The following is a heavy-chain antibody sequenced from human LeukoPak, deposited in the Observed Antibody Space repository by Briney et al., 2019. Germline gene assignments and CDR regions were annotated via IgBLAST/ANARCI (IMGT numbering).Heavy chain of an antibody. D-gene: IGHD3-16*01. CDR1: GGSISSSSYY. Sequence: SETLSLACTVSGGSISSSSYYWGWIRQPPGKGLEWFGSIYYSGSTYYNPSLKSRVTISVDTSKNQSPLKLSSVTAANTAVYYCARLWGDYWGQGTLVTVSS. V-gene: IGHV4-39*01. CDR2: IYYSGST. CDR3: ARLWGDY. J-gene: IGHJ4*02.